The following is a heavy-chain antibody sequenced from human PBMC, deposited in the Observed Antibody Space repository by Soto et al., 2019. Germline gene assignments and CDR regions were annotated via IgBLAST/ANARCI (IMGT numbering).Heavy chain of an antibody. CDR2: IDPSDSYT. J-gene: IGHJ6*02. Sequence: GESLKISCKGSGYSFTSYWISWVRQMPGKGLEWMGRIDPSDSYTNYSPSFQGHVTISADKSISTAYLQWSSLKASDTAMYYCARDGFGELQHYYYYGMDVWGQGTTVTVAS. D-gene: IGHD3-10*01. CDR3: ARDGFGELQHYYYYGMDV. CDR1: GYSFTSYW. V-gene: IGHV5-10-1*01.